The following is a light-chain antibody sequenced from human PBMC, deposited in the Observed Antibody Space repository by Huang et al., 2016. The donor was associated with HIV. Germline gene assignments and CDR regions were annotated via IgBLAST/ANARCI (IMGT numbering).Light chain of an antibody. CDR2: GAS. CDR1: QSIDNF. CDR3: QQRSSWPPT. Sequence: ENVLTQSPAPLSLSPGERVTLSCRASQSIDNFLAWYQHKPGQAPRLLIYGASNRATGVPARFRGSGSGTDFTLTISSLEPEDFAVYYCQQRSSWPPTFGGGTKVEVK. V-gene: IGKV3-11*01. J-gene: IGKJ4*01.